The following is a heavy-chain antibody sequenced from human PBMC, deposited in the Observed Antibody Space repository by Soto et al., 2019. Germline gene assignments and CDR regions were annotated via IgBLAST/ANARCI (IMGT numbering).Heavy chain of an antibody. CDR1: GFSFSTYA. D-gene: IGHD4-17*01. Sequence: EVQLLESGGGLVQPGGSLRLSCAASGFSFSTYAMSWVRQAPGKGLEWVSSMSVSGGTTAYADSVKGRFTISRDISENTLYIQMNSLRAEDTAVYYCAKDLTPVTTSSGDVRGDFDYWGQGTLVTVSS. V-gene: IGHV3-23*01. CDR3: AKDLTPVTTSSGDVRGDFDY. CDR2: MSVSGGTT. J-gene: IGHJ4*02.